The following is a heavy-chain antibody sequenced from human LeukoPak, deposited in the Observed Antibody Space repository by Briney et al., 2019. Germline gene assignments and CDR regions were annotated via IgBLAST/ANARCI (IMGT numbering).Heavy chain of an antibody. D-gene: IGHD2-15*01. CDR2: ISSSSSYI. Sequence: GGSLRLSCAASGFTFSSYSMNWVRQAPGKGLEWVSSISSSSSYIYYADSVKGRFTISRDNAKNSLYLQMNSLRAEDTAAYYCARELPSGGSSIMDVWGKGTTVTVSS. CDR1: GFTFSSYS. CDR3: ARELPSGGSSIMDV. V-gene: IGHV3-21*01. J-gene: IGHJ6*03.